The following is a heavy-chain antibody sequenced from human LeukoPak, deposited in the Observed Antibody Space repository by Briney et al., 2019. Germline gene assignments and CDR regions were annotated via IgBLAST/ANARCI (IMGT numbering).Heavy chain of an antibody. V-gene: IGHV4-59*12. J-gene: IGHJ3*02. D-gene: IGHD3-22*01. CDR2: SYYSGST. CDR1: GVSISSYY. CDR3: ARDRITMKVMDAFDI. Sequence: SETLSLTCTVSGVSISSYYWSWIRQPPGKGLEWIGYSYYSGSTNYNPSLKSRVTMSVDTSKNQFSLKLSSVTAADTAVYYCARDRITMKVMDAFDIWGQGAMVTVSS.